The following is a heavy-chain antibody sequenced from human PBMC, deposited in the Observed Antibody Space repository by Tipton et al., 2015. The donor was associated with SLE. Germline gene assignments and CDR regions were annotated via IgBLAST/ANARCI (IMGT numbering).Heavy chain of an antibody. Sequence: TLSLTCTVSGASFSGYYWSWIRQPPGKGPEWIGYLSDIGRTNYKSSLRSRVTISVDTSRNLLSLKVTSVTAADTAVYYCARQRDLDAFDIWGQGTMVIVSS. CDR3: ARQRDLDAFDI. V-gene: IGHV4-59*08. CDR1: GASFSGYY. CDR2: LSDIGRT. J-gene: IGHJ3*02.